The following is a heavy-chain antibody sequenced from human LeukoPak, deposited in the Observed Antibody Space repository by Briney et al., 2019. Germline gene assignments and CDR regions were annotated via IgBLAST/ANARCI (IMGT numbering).Heavy chain of an antibody. CDR1: GGSFSGYY. J-gene: IGHJ4*02. D-gene: IGHD1-7*01. V-gene: IGHV4-34*01. CDR2: INHSGST. Sequence: PSETLSLTCAVYGGSFSGYYWSWIRQPPGKGLEWIGEINHSGSTNYNPSLKSRVTISVDTSKNQFSLKLSSVTAADTAVYYCARRPWNSFDLDYWSQGTLVTVSS. CDR3: ARRPWNSFDLDY.